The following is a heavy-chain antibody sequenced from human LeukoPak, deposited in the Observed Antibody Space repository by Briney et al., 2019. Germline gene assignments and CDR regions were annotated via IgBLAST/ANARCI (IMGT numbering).Heavy chain of an antibody. V-gene: IGHV3-53*01. D-gene: IGHD5-18*01. J-gene: IGHJ4*02. CDR1: GFTVSSNY. Sequence: GGSLRLSCAAPGFTVSSNYMSWVRQAPGKGLEWVSVIYSGGSTYYADSVKGRFTISRDNSKNTLYLQMNSLRAEDTAVYYCASTDTAMAPFDYWGQGTLVTVSS. CDR3: ASTDTAMAPFDY. CDR2: IYSGGST.